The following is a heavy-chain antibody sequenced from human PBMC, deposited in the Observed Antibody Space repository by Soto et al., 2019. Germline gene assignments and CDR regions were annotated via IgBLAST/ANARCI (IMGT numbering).Heavy chain of an antibody. CDR2: IYYSGST. D-gene: IGHD6-13*01. CDR1: GGSISSSSYY. V-gene: IGHV4-39*01. Sequence: QLQLQESGPGLVKPSETLSLTCTVSGGSISSSSYYWGWIRQPPGKGLEWIGSIYYSGSTYYNPSLKSRVTISVDTSKNQFSLNLSSVTAADTAVYYCARQWGLGGASAGRIYWGQGTLVTVSS. CDR3: ARQWGLGGASAGRIY. J-gene: IGHJ4*02.